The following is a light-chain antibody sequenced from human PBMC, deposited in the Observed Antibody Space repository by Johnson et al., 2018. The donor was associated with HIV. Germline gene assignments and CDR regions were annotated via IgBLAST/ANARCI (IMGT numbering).Light chain of an antibody. Sequence: QSVLTQPPSVSAAPGQKVTISCSGSTSNIGNNYVSWYQQLPGTAPKLLIYENNKRPSGIPDRFSGSKSGTSATLGITGLQTGAEADYYWGTWDSSLSAVGVFGTGTKVTVL. J-gene: IGLJ1*01. CDR3: GTWDSSLSAVGV. V-gene: IGLV1-51*02. CDR1: TSNIGNNY. CDR2: ENN.